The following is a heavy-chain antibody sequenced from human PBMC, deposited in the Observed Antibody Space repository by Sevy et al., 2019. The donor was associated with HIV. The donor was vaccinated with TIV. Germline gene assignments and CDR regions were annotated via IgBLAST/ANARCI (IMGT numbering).Heavy chain of an antibody. CDR2: IKSKTDGGTT. CDR3: TTGSSEDRVLEWLFSRHDEYYYYYMDV. Sequence: GGSLRLSCAASGFTFSNAWMSWVRQAPGKGLEWVGRIKSKTDGGTTDYAAPVKGRFTISRDDSKNTLYLQMNSLKTEDTAVHYCTTGSSEDRVLEWLFSRHDEYYYYYMDVWGKGTTVTVSS. J-gene: IGHJ6*03. D-gene: IGHD3-3*01. V-gene: IGHV3-15*01. CDR1: GFTFSNAW.